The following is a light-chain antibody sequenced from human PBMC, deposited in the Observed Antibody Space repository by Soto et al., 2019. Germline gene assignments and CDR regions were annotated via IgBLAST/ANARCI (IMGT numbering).Light chain of an antibody. CDR2: DVT. Sequence: QSVLTQPRSVSGSPGQSVTISCTGTSSDVGGYNYVFWYQHHPGKAPKLMIYDVTKRPSGVRDRFSASKSGNTASLTISGLQAEDEADYYCCSYAGSYTYVFGTGTKVTVL. J-gene: IGLJ1*01. CDR1: SSDVGGYNY. V-gene: IGLV2-11*01. CDR3: CSYAGSYTYV.